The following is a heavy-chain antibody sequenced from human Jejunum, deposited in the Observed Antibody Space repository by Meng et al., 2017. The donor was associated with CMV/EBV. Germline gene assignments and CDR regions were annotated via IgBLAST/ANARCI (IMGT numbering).Heavy chain of an antibody. Sequence: GQRGEAGGGFIQPGGSLRLSCAASGFTVSSNYMSWVRQAPGKGLEWVSVIYSGGDTYYADSVKGRFTISRDDSKNTVYLQMNSLRAEDTAMYYCARNFGITGTNFGYWGQGTLVAVSS. J-gene: IGHJ4*02. V-gene: IGHV3-53*01. D-gene: IGHD1-7*01. CDR1: GFTVSSNY. CDR3: ARNFGITGTNFGY. CDR2: IYSGGDT.